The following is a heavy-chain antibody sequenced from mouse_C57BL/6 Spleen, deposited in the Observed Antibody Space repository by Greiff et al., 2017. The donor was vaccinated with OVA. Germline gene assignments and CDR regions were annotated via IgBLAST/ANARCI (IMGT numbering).Heavy chain of an antibody. D-gene: IGHD1-1*01. CDR2: INPGSGGT. CDR3: ARSPRGSSPYYAMDY. V-gene: IGHV1-54*01. J-gene: IGHJ4*01. Sequence: QVQLQQSGAELVRPGTSVKVSCKASGYAFTNYLIEWVKQRPGQGLEWIGVINPGSGGTKYNEKFKGKATLTADKSSSTAYMQLSSLTSEDSAVYFCARSPRGSSPYYAMDYWGQGTSVTVSS. CDR1: GYAFTNYL.